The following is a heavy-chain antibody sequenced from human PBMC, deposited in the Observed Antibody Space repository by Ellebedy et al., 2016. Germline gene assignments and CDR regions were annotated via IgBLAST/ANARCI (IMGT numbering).Heavy chain of an antibody. CDR2: INSDGSST. Sequence: GGSLRLSCAASGFTFSNYWMHWVRQAPGKGLVWVSRINSDGSSTSYADSVKGRFTISRDNAKNTLYLQMNSLRAEDTALYYCAKEGLDTNYFDHWGQGTLVTVSS. V-gene: IGHV3-74*01. CDR3: AKEGLDTNYFDH. J-gene: IGHJ4*02. D-gene: IGHD5-18*01. CDR1: GFTFSNYW.